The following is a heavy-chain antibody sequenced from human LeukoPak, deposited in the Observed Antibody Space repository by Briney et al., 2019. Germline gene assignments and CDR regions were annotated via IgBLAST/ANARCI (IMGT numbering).Heavy chain of an antibody. Sequence: SETLSLTCAVSGGSISSSNWWSWVRQPPGKGLEWIGEVHHSGGTNYNPSLKSRVTISADRSNNRFSLSLNSVTAADTAVYYCARDRRGGGGSYFDYWGQGTLVTVSS. CDR2: VHHSGGT. V-gene: IGHV4-4*02. CDR1: GGSISSSNW. CDR3: ARDRRGGGGSYFDY. D-gene: IGHD1-26*01. J-gene: IGHJ4*02.